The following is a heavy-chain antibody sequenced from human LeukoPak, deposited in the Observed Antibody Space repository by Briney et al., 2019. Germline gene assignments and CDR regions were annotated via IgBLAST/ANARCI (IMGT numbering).Heavy chain of an antibody. CDR3: ARLLAQLWLRSNQYYFDY. CDR1: GGSISSSSYY. CDR2: IYYSGST. V-gene: IGHV4-39*01. D-gene: IGHD5-18*01. J-gene: IGHJ4*02. Sequence: PSETLSLTCTVSGGSISSSSYYWGWIRQPPGKGLEWIGSIYYSGSTYYNPSLKSRVTISVVTSKNQFSLKLSSVTAADTAVYYCARLLAQLWLRSNQYYFDYWGQGTLVTVSS.